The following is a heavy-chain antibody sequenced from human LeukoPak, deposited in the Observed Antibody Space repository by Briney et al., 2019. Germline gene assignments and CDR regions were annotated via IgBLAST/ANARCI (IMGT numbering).Heavy chain of an antibody. CDR2: IYHSGST. CDR1: GGSISSSSYY. V-gene: IGHV4-39*07. J-gene: IGHJ5*02. Sequence: SETLSLTCSVSGGSISSSSYYWGWIRQPPEKGLEWIGSIYHSGSTYYNPSLKSRVTISVDTSKNQFSLKLSSVTAADTAVYYCARCYSSSWYINWFDPWGQGTLVTVSS. CDR3: ARCYSSSWYINWFDP. D-gene: IGHD6-13*01.